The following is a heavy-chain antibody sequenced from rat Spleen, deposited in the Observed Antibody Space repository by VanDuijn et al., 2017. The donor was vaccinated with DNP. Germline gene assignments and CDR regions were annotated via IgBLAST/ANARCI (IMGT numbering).Heavy chain of an antibody. J-gene: IGHJ2*01. CDR1: GFTFSDYY. CDR3: ARQTRSHYYDGTYYFDY. V-gene: IGHV5-22*01. CDR2: ISYDGGST. D-gene: IGHD1-12*02. Sequence: EVQLVESGGGLVQPGRSLKLSCAASGFTFSDYYMAWVRQAPTKGLEWVAYISYDGGSTYYGDSVKGRFTISRDNAKSTLYLQMNSLRSEDTATYYCARQTRSHYYDGTYYFDYWGHGVMVTVSS.